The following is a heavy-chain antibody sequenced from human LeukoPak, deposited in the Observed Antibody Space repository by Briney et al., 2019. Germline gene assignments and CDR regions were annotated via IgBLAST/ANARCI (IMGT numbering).Heavy chain of an antibody. V-gene: IGHV4-34*01. CDR1: GGSFSGYY. D-gene: IGHD1-26*01. Sequence: SETLSLTCAVHGGSFSGYYWSWIRQPPGKGLEWIGEINHSGYTNYNPSLKSRVTISVDTSKNQFSLKLSSVTAADTAVYYCARGRFVYGSYRSRDAFDIWGQGTMVTVSS. J-gene: IGHJ3*02. CDR2: INHSGYT. CDR3: ARGRFVYGSYRSRDAFDI.